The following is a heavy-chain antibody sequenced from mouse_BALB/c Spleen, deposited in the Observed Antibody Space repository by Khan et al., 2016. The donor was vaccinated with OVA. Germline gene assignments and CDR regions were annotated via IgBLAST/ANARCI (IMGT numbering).Heavy chain of an antibody. Sequence: VQLQESGAELVRPGVSVKISCKGSGYTFTDYAMHWVKQSHAKSLEWIGVISTYYGDADYNQKFKGKATMTVDKSSSTAYLELARLTSEDSAIXYCARGSGKSRFAYWGQGTLVTVSA. CDR2: ISTYYGDA. V-gene: IGHV1S137*01. D-gene: IGHD1-3*01. CDR3: ARGSGKSRFAY. J-gene: IGHJ3*01. CDR1: GYTFTDYA.